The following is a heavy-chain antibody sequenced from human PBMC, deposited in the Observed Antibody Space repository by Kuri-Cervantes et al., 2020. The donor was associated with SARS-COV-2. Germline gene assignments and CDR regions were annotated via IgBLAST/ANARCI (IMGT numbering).Heavy chain of an antibody. CDR2: ISAYNGDT. Sequence: ASVKVSCKASGGTFSGYAISWVRQAPGQGLEWMGWISAYNGDTNYAQKLQGRVTMTTDTSTSTAYMELRSPRSDDTAVYYCARVIAVAAFDPWGQGTLVTVSS. D-gene: IGHD6-19*01. J-gene: IGHJ5*02. CDR1: GGTFSGYA. CDR3: ARVIAVAAFDP. V-gene: IGHV1-18*01.